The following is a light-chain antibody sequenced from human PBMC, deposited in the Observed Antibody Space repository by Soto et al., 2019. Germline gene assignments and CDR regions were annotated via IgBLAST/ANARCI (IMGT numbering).Light chain of an antibody. Sequence: EIVLTQSPGTLSLSPGERATLSCRASQSVRNNYVAWYQQKPGQAPRLLIYAASSRATGIPDRISGSGSGTDFTLTISRLEPEDFAVYYCLQYGSAPEMFGQGTKVEL. CDR1: QSVRNNY. J-gene: IGKJ1*01. CDR2: AAS. CDR3: LQYGSAPEM. V-gene: IGKV3-20*01.